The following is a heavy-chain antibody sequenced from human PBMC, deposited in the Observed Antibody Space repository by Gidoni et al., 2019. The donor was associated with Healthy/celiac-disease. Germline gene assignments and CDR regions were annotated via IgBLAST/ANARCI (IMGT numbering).Heavy chain of an antibody. Sequence: QVQLVESGGGVVQPGRSLRLSCAASGFTFSSYGMHWVRQAPGKGLEWVAVISYDGSNKYYADSVKGRFTISRDKSKNTLYLQMNSLRAEDTAVYYCAKTLSPGSYSAAFDYWGQGTLVTVSS. CDR1: GFTFSSYG. J-gene: IGHJ4*02. CDR2: ISYDGSNK. CDR3: AKTLSPGSYSAAFDY. D-gene: IGHD3-10*01. V-gene: IGHV3-30*18.